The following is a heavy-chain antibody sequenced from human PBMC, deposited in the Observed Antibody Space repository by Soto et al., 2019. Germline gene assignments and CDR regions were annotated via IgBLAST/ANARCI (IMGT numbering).Heavy chain of an antibody. CDR3: ARDMTRTVVPYFDF. J-gene: IGHJ4*02. CDR1: GGTFSNYV. CDR2: IIPISGAA. Sequence: SVKVSCKASGGTFSNYVVNWGRQAPGQGLEWMGRIIPISGAANYAQKFQGRVTITADKSTSTSYMELSSLRSEDTAVYYCARDMTRTVVPYFDFWGQGTLVTV. V-gene: IGHV1-69*06. D-gene: IGHD1-7*01.